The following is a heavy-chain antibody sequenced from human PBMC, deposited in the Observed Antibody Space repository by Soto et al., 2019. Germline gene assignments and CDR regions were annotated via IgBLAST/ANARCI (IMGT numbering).Heavy chain of an antibody. Sequence: QITLKESGPTLVKPTQTLTLTCTFSGFSLSTSGVGVGWIRQPPGKALEWLALIYWDEDKRYSPSLKSRLTITKDTSKNQVVLTMNNMEPVDTATYYCAHSYVDIVATRGAFDIWGQGTMVTVSS. J-gene: IGHJ3*02. CDR3: AHSYVDIVATRGAFDI. D-gene: IGHD5-12*01. V-gene: IGHV2-5*02. CDR2: IYWDEDK. CDR1: GFSLSTSGVG.